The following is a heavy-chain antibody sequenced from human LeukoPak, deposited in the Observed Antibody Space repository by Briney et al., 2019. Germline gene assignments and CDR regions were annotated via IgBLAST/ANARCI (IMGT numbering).Heavy chain of an antibody. V-gene: IGHV3-30-3*01. CDR1: GFTFTTSA. CDR2: ISYDGSNK. D-gene: IGHD1-26*01. J-gene: IGHJ4*02. CDR3: VRGSCGIYCYFDY. Sequence: PGRSLRLSCAASGFTFTTSATHWVRQAPGKGLEWVAVISYDGSNKYYADSVKGRFTISRDDSKNTVYLQMNSLRTEDTAVYYCVRGSCGIYCYFDYWGQGALVTVSS.